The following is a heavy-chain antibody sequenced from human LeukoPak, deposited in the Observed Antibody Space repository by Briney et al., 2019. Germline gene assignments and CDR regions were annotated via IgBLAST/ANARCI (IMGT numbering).Heavy chain of an antibody. CDR2: IYSGGDT. CDR3: ARGSSTVSAGYY. D-gene: IGHD6-19*01. V-gene: IGHV3-53*01. CDR1: GFTFSSYG. Sequence: GRSLRLSCEASGFTFSSYGIHWVRQTPGKGLEWVSVIYSGGDTHYADSVKGRFTISRDNSKNTLYLQMNSLRAEDTAVYYCARGSSTVSAGYYWGQGTLVTVSS. J-gene: IGHJ4*02.